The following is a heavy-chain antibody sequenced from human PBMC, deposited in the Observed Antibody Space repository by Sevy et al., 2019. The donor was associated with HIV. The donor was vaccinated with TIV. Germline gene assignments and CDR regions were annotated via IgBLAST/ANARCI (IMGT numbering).Heavy chain of an antibody. CDR2: IWYDGSNR. CDR3: VGDNLGFDY. D-gene: IGHD3-16*01. Sequence: GGSLRLSCAASGFTLSSNHMHWVRQAPGKGLEWVAAIWYDGSNRYYADAVKGRFTISRDNSENTLHLQMNSLAAEDTAVYYCVGDNLGFDYWGQGTLVTVSS. J-gene: IGHJ4*02. V-gene: IGHV3-33*01. CDR1: GFTLSSNH.